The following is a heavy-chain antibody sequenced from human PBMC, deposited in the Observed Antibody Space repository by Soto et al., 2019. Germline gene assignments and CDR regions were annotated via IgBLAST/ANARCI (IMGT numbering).Heavy chain of an antibody. CDR2: INPSGGST. V-gene: IGHV1-46*01. CDR3: GRDPTTGETTPVFDI. Sequence: ASVKVSCKASGYTFTSYYMHWVRQAPGQGLEWMGIINPSGGSTSYAQKFQGRVTMTRDTSTSTVYMELSSLRSEDTAVFYCGRDPTTGETTPVFDIWGKGTMVPVSS. CDR1: GYTFTSYY. J-gene: IGHJ3*02. D-gene: IGHD4-17*01.